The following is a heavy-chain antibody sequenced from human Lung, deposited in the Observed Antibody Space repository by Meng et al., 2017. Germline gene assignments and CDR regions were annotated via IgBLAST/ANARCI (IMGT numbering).Heavy chain of an antibody. Sequence: QVQLPPWGAGLLKPSDTLSLTCAVYGGSFSGYYWSWIRQPPGKGLEWIGEIIDSGSTNYNPSLKSRVTISVDTSKNQFSLRVTSVTAADRAVYYCVRRTYSSGWYFDYWGQGTLVTVSS. D-gene: IGHD6-19*01. V-gene: IGHV4-34*02. J-gene: IGHJ4*02. CDR3: VRRTYSSGWYFDY. CDR2: IIDSGST. CDR1: GGSFSGYY.